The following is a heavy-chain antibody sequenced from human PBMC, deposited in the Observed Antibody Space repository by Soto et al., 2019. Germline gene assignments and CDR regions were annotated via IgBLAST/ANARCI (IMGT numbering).Heavy chain of an antibody. Sequence: GGSLRLSCAASGFTFSSYWMSWVRQAPGKGLEWVANIKQDGSEKYYVDSVKGRFTISRDNAKNSLYLQMNSLRAEDTAVYYGARGSFYYYYYMDGWGKGTTVTVSS. CDR2: IKQDGSEK. J-gene: IGHJ6*03. CDR1: GFTFSSYW. V-gene: IGHV3-7*01. CDR3: ARGSFYYYYYMDG.